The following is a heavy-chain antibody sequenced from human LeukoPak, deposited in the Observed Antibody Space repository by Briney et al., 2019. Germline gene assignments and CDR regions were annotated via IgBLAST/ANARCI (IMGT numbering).Heavy chain of an antibody. J-gene: IGHJ4*02. CDR3: ARGGYYDFWSGYYSPVDFYFDY. V-gene: IGHV1-18*01. D-gene: IGHD3-3*01. Sequence: ASVKVSCTASGYTFTSYGISWVRQAPGQGLEWMGWISAYNGNTNYEQKLQGRVTMTTDTSTSTAYMELRSLRSDDTAGYYCARGGYYDFWSGYYSPVDFYFDYWGQGTLVTVSS. CDR1: GYTFTSYG. CDR2: ISAYNGNT.